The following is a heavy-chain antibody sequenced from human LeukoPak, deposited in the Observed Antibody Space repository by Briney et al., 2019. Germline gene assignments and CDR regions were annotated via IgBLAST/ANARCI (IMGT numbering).Heavy chain of an antibody. J-gene: IGHJ3*02. D-gene: IGHD2-2*01. CDR2: IYTRGST. CDR1: GGSISSYY. V-gene: IGHV4-59*10. Sequence: PSETLSLTCAVSGGSISSYYWSWIRQPAGKGLEWIGRIYTRGSTNYNPSLKSRVTISVDTSKSQFSLKLSSVTAADTALYYCARRRYCSTDISSGGDALDIWGQGTMFSVSS. CDR3: ARRRYCSTDISSGGDALDI.